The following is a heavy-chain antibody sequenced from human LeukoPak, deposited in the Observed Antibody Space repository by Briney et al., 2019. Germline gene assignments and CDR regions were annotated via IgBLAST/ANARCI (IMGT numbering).Heavy chain of an antibody. Sequence: GGSLRLSCAASGFTFSSHSINWVRQAPGKGLEWIATMTVTNKIYYADSVEGRFTISRDNAENSMYLQMNSLRDEDTAVYSCARAQTLFWEFDGFDIWGRGTKVTVSS. CDR3: ARAQTLFWEFDGFDI. CDR1: GFTFSSHS. D-gene: IGHD3-3*01. J-gene: IGHJ3*02. V-gene: IGHV3-69-1*01. CDR2: MTVTNKI.